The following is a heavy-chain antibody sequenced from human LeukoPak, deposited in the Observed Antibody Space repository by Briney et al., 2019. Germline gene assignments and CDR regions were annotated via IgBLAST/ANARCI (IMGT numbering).Heavy chain of an antibody. CDR3: ARSPEAVAGTFDY. Sequence: PSETLSLTCTVSGGSISSYYWSWIRQPPGKGLEWIGYIYYSGSTNYNPSLKSRVTISVDTSKNQFSLKLSSVTAADTAVYCCARSPEAVAGTFDYWGQGTLVTVSS. CDR1: GGSISSYY. J-gene: IGHJ4*02. V-gene: IGHV4-59*08. D-gene: IGHD6-19*01. CDR2: IYYSGST.